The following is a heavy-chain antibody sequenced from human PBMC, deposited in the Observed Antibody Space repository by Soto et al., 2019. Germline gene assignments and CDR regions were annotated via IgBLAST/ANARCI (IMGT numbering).Heavy chain of an antibody. D-gene: IGHD3-10*01. CDR3: AAAPGGGGY. CDR1: GFTVSNNY. Sequence: EVQLVESGGGLIQPGGSLRLSCAVSGFTVSNNYMSWVRQAPGKGLEGVSVIYSGGYTAYGDSVKGRFTISRDNSKNNLFLQRNSLGAGDPGFYYGAAAPGGGGYWGQGTLVTVSS. J-gene: IGHJ4*02. CDR2: IYSGGYT. V-gene: IGHV3-53*01.